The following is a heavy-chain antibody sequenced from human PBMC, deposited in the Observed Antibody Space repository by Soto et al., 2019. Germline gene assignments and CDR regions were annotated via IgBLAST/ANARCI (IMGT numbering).Heavy chain of an antibody. CDR2: ISSTTNYI. CDR1: GFTFTRYS. Sequence: EVQLVESGGGLVKPGGSLRLSCAASGFTFTRYSMNWVRQAPGKGLEWVSSISSTTNYIYYGDSMKGRFTISRDNAKNSLYRKMNTLRAEDTAVYYCARESEDLTSNFAYWGQGTLVPVSS. CDR3: ARESEDLTSNFAY. J-gene: IGHJ4*02. V-gene: IGHV3-21*06.